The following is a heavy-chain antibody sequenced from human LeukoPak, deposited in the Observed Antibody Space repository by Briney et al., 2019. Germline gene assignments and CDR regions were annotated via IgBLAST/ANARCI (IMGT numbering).Heavy chain of an antibody. V-gene: IGHV1-69*01. Sequence: SVKVSCKASGGTFSSYAISWVRQTPGQGVEWMGGIIPIFGTANYAQKFQGRVTITADESTSTAYMELSSLRSEDTAVYYCATSQNETRYSSGWSYYFDYWGQGTLVTVSS. CDR2: IIPIFGTA. D-gene: IGHD6-19*01. J-gene: IGHJ4*02. CDR3: ATSQNETRYSSGWSYYFDY. CDR1: GGTFSSYA.